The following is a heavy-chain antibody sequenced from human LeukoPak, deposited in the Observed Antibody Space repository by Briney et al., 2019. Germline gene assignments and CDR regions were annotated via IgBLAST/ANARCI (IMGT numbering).Heavy chain of an antibody. Sequence: GGSLRLSCAASGFTFSSYAMSWVRQAPGKGLECISGFSGSGGSTYYADSVKGRFTISRDNSKNTLYLQVNSLRAEDTAVYYCAREGRAMVRGLITSYMDVWGKGTTVSISS. D-gene: IGHD3-10*01. CDR1: GFTFSSYA. J-gene: IGHJ6*03. CDR2: FSGSGGST. CDR3: AREGRAMVRGLITSYMDV. V-gene: IGHV3-23*01.